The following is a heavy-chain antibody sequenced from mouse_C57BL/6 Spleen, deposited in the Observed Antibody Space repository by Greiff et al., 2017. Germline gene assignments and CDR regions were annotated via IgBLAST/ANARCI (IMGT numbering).Heavy chain of an antibody. CDR3: ARRYSSGYVGAMDY. V-gene: IGHV5-12*01. D-gene: IGHD3-2*02. CDR2: ISNGGGST. Sequence: EVMLVESGGGLVQPGGSLKLSCAASGFTFSDYYMYWVRQTPEKRLEWVAYISNGGGSTYYPDTVKGRFTISRDNAKNTLYLQMSRLKSEDTAMYYCARRYSSGYVGAMDYWGQGTSVTVSS. J-gene: IGHJ4*01. CDR1: GFTFSDYY.